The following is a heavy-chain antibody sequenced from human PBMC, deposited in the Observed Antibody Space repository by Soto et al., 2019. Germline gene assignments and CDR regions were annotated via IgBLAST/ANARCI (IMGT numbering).Heavy chain of an antibody. J-gene: IGHJ4*02. Sequence: GGSLRLSCAASGFTFDDYAMHWVRQAPGKGLEWVSGISWNSGSIGYADSVKGRFTISRDNAKNSLYLQMNSLRAEDTALYYCAKDIQNWNDILTGHFDYWGQGTLVTVSS. CDR3: AKDIQNWNDILTGHFDY. CDR1: GFTFDDYA. CDR2: ISWNSGSI. V-gene: IGHV3-9*01. D-gene: IGHD3-9*01.